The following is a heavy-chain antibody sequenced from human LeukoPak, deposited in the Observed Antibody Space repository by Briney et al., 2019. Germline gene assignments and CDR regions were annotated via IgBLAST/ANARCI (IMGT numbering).Heavy chain of an antibody. V-gene: IGHV1-69*04. CDR1: GGTFSSYA. D-gene: IGHD6-13*01. CDR2: IIPIFGIA. CDR3: ARGGQRLVRDYYYYGMDV. J-gene: IGHJ6*02. Sequence: SVNVSCKASGGTFSSYAISWVRQAPGQGLEWMGRIIPIFGIANYAQKFQGRVTITADKSTSTAYMELSSLRSEDTAVYYCARGGQRLVRDYYYYGMDVWGQGTTVTVSS.